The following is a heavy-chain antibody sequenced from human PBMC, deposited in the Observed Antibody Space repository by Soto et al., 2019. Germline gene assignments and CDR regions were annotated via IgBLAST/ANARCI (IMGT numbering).Heavy chain of an antibody. Sequence: EVQLLESGGGLVQPGGSLRLSCAASGFTFSNNAMSWVRQAPGKGPEWVSGISGSGGSTDYADSVKGRFTIFRDNSKNTLYLQMHSLRAEDTAVYYCAKDLARELRNNWLDPWGQGTLVTVSS. V-gene: IGHV3-23*01. CDR3: AKDLARELRNNWLDP. J-gene: IGHJ5*02. CDR1: GFTFSNNA. CDR2: ISGSGGST. D-gene: IGHD7-27*01.